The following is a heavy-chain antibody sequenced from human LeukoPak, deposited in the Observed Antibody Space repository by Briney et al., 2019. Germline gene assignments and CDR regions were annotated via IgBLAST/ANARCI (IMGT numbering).Heavy chain of an antibody. CDR1: GGTFSSYA. D-gene: IGHD3-9*01. V-gene: IGHV1-69*06. J-gene: IGHJ4*02. CDR2: IIPIFGTA. Sequence: SVKVSCKASGGTFSSYAISWVRQAPGQGLEWMGGIIPIFGTANYAQKFQGRVTITADKSTSTAYMELSSLRSEDTAVYYCARDGYDILTGYKNDYWGQGTLVTVSS. CDR3: ARDGYDILTGYKNDY.